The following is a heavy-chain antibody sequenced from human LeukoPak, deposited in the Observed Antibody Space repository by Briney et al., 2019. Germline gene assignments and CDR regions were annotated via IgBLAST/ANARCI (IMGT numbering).Heavy chain of an antibody. Sequence: SEALSLTCTVSGGSISSSSYYWGWIGQPTGKGLEWIGSIYYSGSTYYNPSLKSRVTISVDTSKNQFSLKLSSVTAADTAVYYCARHISDFWSGYSMPLWFDYWGQGALVTVSS. CDR1: GGSISSSSYY. V-gene: IGHV4-39*01. CDR2: IYYSGST. CDR3: ARHISDFWSGYSMPLWFDY. D-gene: IGHD3-3*01. J-gene: IGHJ4*02.